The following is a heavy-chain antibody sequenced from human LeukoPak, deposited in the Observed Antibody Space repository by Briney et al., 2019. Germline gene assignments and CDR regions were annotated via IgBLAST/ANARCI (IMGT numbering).Heavy chain of an antibody. V-gene: IGHV4-38-2*02. D-gene: IGHD6-6*01. Sequence: SETLSLTCTVSGYSISSGYYWGWIRQSPGKGLEWIGNIHHSGNIYYNVSLKSRVTISVDKSRNQFSLKLSSVTAADTALYYCARDVGARLPGYWGQGILVTVSS. J-gene: IGHJ4*02. CDR1: GYSISSGYY. CDR3: ARDVGARLPGY. CDR2: IHHSGNI.